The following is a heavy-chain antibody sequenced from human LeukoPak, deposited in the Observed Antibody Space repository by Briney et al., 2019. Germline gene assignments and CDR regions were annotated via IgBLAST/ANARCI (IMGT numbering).Heavy chain of an antibody. D-gene: IGHD2-21*02. CDR1: GYTFTSYG. CDR3: ARGSPYCGGDCYSFDY. Sequence: ASVKVSCKASGYTFTSYGISWVRQAPGQGLEWMGWISAYNGNTNYAQKLQGRVTMTTDTSTSTAYMELRSLRSDDTAVYYCARGSPYCGGDCYSFDYWGQGTLVTVSS. J-gene: IGHJ4*02. CDR2: ISAYNGNT. V-gene: IGHV1-18*01.